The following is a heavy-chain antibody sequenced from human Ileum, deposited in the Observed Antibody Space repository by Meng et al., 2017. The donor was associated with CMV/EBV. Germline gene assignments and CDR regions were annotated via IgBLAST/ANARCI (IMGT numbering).Heavy chain of an antibody. CDR3: ASGRLQFTPSALQH. J-gene: IGHJ1*01. D-gene: IGHD5-24*01. V-gene: IGHV4-34*01. CDR2: VNNRGRT. CDR1: GEPLNGFF. Sequence: QVQLHQVGAGLFKPSETLSLTCAVSGEPLNGFFCSWIRQPPGRGLEWIGEVNNRGRTNYNPSLKSRLTISIDTSKRQLSLMVTSVTAADSAIYYCASGRLQFTPSALQHWGPGTLVTVSS.